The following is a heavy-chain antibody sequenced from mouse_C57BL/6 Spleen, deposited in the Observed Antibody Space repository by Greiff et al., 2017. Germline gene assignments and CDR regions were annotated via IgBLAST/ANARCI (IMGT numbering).Heavy chain of an antibody. CDR3: ARSLSYYGNPLAMDY. V-gene: IGHV1-53*01. D-gene: IGHD2-10*01. J-gene: IGHJ4*01. CDR1: GYTFTSYW. CDR2: INPSNGGT. Sequence: QVQLQQPGTELVKPGASVKLSCKASGYTFTSYWMHWVKQRPGQGLEWIGNINPSNGGTNYNEKFKSKATLTVDKSSSTAYMQLSSLTSEDSAVYYCARSLSYYGNPLAMDYWGRGTSVTVSS.